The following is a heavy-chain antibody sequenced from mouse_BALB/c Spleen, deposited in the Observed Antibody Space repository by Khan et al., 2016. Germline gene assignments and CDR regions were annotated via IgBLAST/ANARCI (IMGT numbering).Heavy chain of an antibody. D-gene: IGHD2-1*01. Sequence: QVQLQQPGAELVRPGVSVKISCKGSGYTFTDYAMHWVKQSHAKSLEWIGVISTYYGDTSYNQKFAGKATMTVDKSSSTAYMELARLTSEDSAIYYCAREGLNYDYAMDYWGQGTSVTVSS. V-gene: IGHV1S137*01. CDR3: AREGLNYDYAMDY. CDR2: ISTYYGDT. J-gene: IGHJ4*01. CDR1: GYTFTDYA.